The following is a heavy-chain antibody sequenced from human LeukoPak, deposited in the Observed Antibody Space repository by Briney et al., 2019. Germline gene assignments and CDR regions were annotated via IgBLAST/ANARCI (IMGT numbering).Heavy chain of an antibody. V-gene: IGHV1-2*02. D-gene: IGHD3-22*01. CDR1: GYTFTGYY. CDR3: ARSTMIVVVTHYYGMDV. CDR2: INPNSGGT. Sequence: GASVKVSCKASGYTFTGYYTHWVRQAPGQGLEWMGWINPNSGGTNYAQKFQGRVTMTRDTSISTAYMELSRLRSDDTAVYYCARSTMIVVVTHYYGMDVWGQGTTVTVSS. J-gene: IGHJ6*02.